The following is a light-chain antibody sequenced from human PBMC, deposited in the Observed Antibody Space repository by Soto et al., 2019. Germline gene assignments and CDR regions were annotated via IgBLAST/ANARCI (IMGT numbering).Light chain of an antibody. CDR1: SSDIGAYNY. CDR3: SSYSSSGTPVI. J-gene: IGLJ2*01. CDR2: EVS. Sequence: QSALTQPASVSGSPGQSITISCTGTSSDIGAYNYVSWYQQHPGKAPKLMIFEVSNRPSGVSNRFSGSKSGNTASLTISGLLAEDEADYDYSSYSSSGTPVIFGGGTKLTVL. V-gene: IGLV2-14*01.